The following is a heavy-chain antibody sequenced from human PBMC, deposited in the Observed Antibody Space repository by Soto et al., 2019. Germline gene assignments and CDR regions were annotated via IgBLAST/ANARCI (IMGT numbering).Heavy chain of an antibody. V-gene: IGHV1-18*01. D-gene: IGHD1-1*01. Sequence: QVHLVQYGAEVKKPGASVKVSCKSSGYTCTSYGITWVRQATGQGLEWMGWISAHNGNTDYAQKLQVRVIVTRDTSTSTAYMELRSLRSDDTAVYYCARGRYGDYWGQGALVTVSS. CDR2: ISAHNGNT. CDR3: ARGRYGDY. CDR1: GYTCTSYG. J-gene: IGHJ4*02.